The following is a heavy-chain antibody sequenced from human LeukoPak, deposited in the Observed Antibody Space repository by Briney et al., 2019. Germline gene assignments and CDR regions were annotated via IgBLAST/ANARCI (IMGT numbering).Heavy chain of an antibody. CDR3: ARDLSNDYGDYGPDYYYGMDV. CDR1: GFTLSNHW. V-gene: IGHV3-7*01. CDR2: VNRDGSET. J-gene: IGHJ6*02. Sequence: GGSLRLSCAASGFTLSNHWMTWVRQVPGRGPEWVANVNRDGSETYYLDSVKGRFTISKDNAKNSLYLQMNSLRAEDTAVYYCARDLSNDYGDYGPDYYYGMDVWGQGTTVTVSS. D-gene: IGHD4-17*01.